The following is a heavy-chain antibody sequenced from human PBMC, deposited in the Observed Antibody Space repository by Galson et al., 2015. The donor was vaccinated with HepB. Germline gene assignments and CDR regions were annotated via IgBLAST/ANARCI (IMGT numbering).Heavy chain of an antibody. J-gene: IGHJ4*02. Sequence: SVKVSCKVSGYTLTELSMHWVRQAPGKGLEWMGGFDPEDGETIYAQKFQGRVTMTEDTSTDTAYMELSSLRSEDTAVYYCATVYHDPAYDSSGYYLDYWGQGTLVTVSS. CDR1: GYTLTELS. D-gene: IGHD3-22*01. CDR2: FDPEDGET. V-gene: IGHV1-24*01. CDR3: ATVYHDPAYDSSGYYLDY.